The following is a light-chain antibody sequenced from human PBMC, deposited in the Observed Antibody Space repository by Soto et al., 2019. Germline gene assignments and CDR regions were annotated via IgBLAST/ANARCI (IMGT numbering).Light chain of an antibody. V-gene: IGKV1-5*01. Sequence: DIQMTQSPSSLSGSIGDRVTITCRPSQWISTRWAGLQHKPRKDPKLLIYDGLRMEGGVISRFSGGGSGTEFSFSINSRQPDDAATDYCHQYDNNFATFGQGTKVDIK. J-gene: IGKJ1*01. CDR2: DGL. CDR1: QWISTR. CDR3: HQYDNNFAT.